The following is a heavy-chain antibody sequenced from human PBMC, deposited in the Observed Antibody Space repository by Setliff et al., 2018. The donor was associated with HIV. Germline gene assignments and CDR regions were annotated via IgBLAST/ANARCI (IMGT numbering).Heavy chain of an antibody. V-gene: IGHV1-69*13. D-gene: IGHD3-16*02. J-gene: IGHJ6*03. Sequence: VASVKVSCKASGGTFSSYGISWVRQAPGQGLELMGGITPISGTANYAQKFQGRVTIAADEFTSTAYMELSSLRSEDTAVYYCVRGGQYYRSTYYYYYMDVWGKGTTVTVSS. CDR1: GGTFSSYG. CDR2: ITPISGTA. CDR3: VRGGQYYRSTYYYYYMDV.